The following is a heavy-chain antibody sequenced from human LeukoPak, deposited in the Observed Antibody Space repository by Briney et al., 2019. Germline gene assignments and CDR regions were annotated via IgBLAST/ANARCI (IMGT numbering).Heavy chain of an antibody. D-gene: IGHD3-9*01. J-gene: IGHJ4*02. CDR3: ARGSSVWRLRYFDWLLAEWVFDC. CDR1: GDSVSSNSAA. V-gene: IGHV6-1*01. CDR2: TYYRSKWYN. Sequence: SQTLSLTCAISGDSVSSNSAAWNWIRQSPSRGLEWLGRTYYRSKWYNDYAVSVKSRITINPDTSKNQFSLQLSSVTAADTAVYYCARGSSVWRLRYFDWLLAEWVFDCWGQGTLVTVSS.